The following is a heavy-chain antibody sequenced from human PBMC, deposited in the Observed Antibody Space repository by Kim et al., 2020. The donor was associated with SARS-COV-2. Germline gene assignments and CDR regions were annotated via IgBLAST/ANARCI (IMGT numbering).Heavy chain of an antibody. CDR3: ARGRRWLQLRTPFDY. Sequence: GGSLRLSCAASGFTFSSYSMNWVRQAPGKGLEWVSYISSSSSTIYYADSVKGRFTISRDNAKNSLYLQMNSLRDEDTAVYYCARGRRWLQLRTPFDYWGQGTLVTVSS. D-gene: IGHD5-12*01. V-gene: IGHV3-48*02. J-gene: IGHJ4*02. CDR1: GFTFSSYS. CDR2: ISSSSSTI.